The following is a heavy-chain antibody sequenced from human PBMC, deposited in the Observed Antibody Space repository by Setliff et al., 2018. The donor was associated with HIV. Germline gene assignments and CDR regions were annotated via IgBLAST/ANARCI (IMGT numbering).Heavy chain of an antibody. Sequence: SETLSLTCSVSGDSISSGSYFWGWIRQPPGKGLEWIGYIFSSGSTNYNPSLKSRVTISVDTSKNQFSLRLSSVTAADTAMYYCARHVGISIGGTRGDFDCWGRGTLVTVSS. D-gene: IGHD6-13*01. CDR3: ARHVGISIGGTRGDFDC. CDR2: IFSSGST. V-gene: IGHV4-61*05. J-gene: IGHJ4*02. CDR1: GDSISSGSYF.